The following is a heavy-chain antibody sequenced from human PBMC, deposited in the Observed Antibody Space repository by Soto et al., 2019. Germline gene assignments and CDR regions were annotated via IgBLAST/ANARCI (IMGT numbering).Heavy chain of an antibody. J-gene: IGHJ5*01. Sequence: EVQLLESGGGLVQPGGSLRLSCAASGFTFSSYAMSWVRQAPGKGLEWVSAISGSGGSTYYADSVKGRVTISRDNSKNALYLQMNSLGAEDTAVYYCAKPSVPRPRKTVTFDFWGQGTLVTVSS. CDR1: GFTFSSYA. CDR3: AKPSVPRPRKTVTFDF. CDR2: ISGSGGST. D-gene: IGHD4-17*01. V-gene: IGHV3-23*01.